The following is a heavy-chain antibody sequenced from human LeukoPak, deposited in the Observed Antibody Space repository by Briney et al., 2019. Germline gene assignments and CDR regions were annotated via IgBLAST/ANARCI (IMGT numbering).Heavy chain of an antibody. CDR3: ARDPLRITPWYFDL. V-gene: IGHV4-59*01. CDR2: IYYSGST. CDR1: GGSISSYY. Sequence: TPSETLSLTCTVSGGSISSYYWSWIRQPPGKGLEWIGYIYYSGSTNYNPSLKSRVTISVDTSKNQFSLKLSSVTAADTAVYYCARDPLRITPWYFDLWGRGTLVTVSS. D-gene: IGHD3-10*01. J-gene: IGHJ2*01.